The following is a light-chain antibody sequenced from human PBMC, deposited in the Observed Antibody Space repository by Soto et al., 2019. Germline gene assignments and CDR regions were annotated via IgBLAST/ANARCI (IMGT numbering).Light chain of an antibody. V-gene: IGKV3-15*01. Sequence: EIVMTQSPATLSVSPGERATLSCRASQSVSSNLAWYQQKPGQAPRLLIQGASTRATGIPARFSGSGSGTEFTLTISSLQSEDFAVYYCQQGGTFGQGTRLEIK. CDR3: QQGGT. CDR2: GAS. J-gene: IGKJ5*01. CDR1: QSVSSN.